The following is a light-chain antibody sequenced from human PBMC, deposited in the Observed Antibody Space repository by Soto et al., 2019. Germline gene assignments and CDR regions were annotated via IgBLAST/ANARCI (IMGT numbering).Light chain of an antibody. J-gene: IGKJ4*01. CDR1: QRVNNN. CDR3: QQYSDWPPVT. CDR2: DAS. V-gene: IGKV3D-15*01. Sequence: EIVMTQSPATLSVSPGERVTLSCRASQRVNNNLAWYQQKPGEAPRLLIFDASTMATGVPARFTGRGSGTEFTLTINSLQSDDFALYYCQQYSDWPPVTFGGGTKVDIK.